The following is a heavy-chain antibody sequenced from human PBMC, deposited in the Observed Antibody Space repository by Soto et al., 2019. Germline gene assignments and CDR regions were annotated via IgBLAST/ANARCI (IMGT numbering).Heavy chain of an antibody. J-gene: IGHJ3*02. D-gene: IGHD2-15*01. CDR3: ARDMALWVIYCSGGSCYSGAFDI. V-gene: IGHV1-69*13. Sequence: PVNVSCKASVGTYSSYAISWVRQAPGQGLEWMGGIIPIFGTANYAQKFQGRVTITADESTSTAYMELSSLRSEDTAVYYCARDMALWVIYCSGGSCYSGAFDICGQRTMVTVSS. CDR2: IIPIFGTA. CDR1: VGTYSSYA.